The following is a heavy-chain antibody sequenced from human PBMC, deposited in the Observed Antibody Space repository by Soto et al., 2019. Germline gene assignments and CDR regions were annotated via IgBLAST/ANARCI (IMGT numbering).Heavy chain of an antibody. J-gene: IGHJ6*02. CDR3: AAVDYYGSGSHPENYYYYYGMDV. V-gene: IGHV1-3*01. Sequence: ASVKVSCKASGYTFTSYAMLWVRQAPGQRLEWMGWINAGNGNTKYSQKFQGSVTTTRDMSTSTAYMELSSLRSEDTAVYYCAAVDYYGSGSHPENYYYYYGMDVWGQGTTVTVSS. D-gene: IGHD3-10*01. CDR1: GYTFTSYA. CDR2: INAGNGNT.